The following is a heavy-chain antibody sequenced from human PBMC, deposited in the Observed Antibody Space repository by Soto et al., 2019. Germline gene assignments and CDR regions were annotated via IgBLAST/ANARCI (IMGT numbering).Heavy chain of an antibody. D-gene: IGHD3-22*01. CDR2: ISSFSNYM. J-gene: IGHJ4*02. CDR3: ARTYHYDGSGYYRPFDY. CDR1: GFTFNSYS. V-gene: IGHV3-21*01. Sequence: GGSLRLSCAVSGFTFNSYSMNWVRQAPGKGLEWVSSISSFSNYMYYTDSVKGRFTISRDNARNSLYLQMDNLRAEDTAVYFCARTYHYDGSGYYRPFDYWGLGTLVTVSS.